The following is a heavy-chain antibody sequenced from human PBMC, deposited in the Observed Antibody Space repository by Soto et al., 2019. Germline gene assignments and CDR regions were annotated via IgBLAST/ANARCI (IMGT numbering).Heavy chain of an antibody. CDR2: ISYDGSNK. V-gene: IGHV3-30-3*01. Sequence: GGSLRLSCAASGFTFSSYAMHWVRQAPGKGLEWVAVISYDGSNKYYADSVKGRFTISRDNSKNTLYLQMNSLRAEDTAVYYCARERSDSSREPYFDYWGQGTLVTVSS. D-gene: IGHD6-13*01. J-gene: IGHJ4*02. CDR1: GFTFSSYA. CDR3: ARERSDSSREPYFDY.